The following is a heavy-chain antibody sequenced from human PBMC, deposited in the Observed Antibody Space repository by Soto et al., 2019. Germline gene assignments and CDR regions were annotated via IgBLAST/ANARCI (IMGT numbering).Heavy chain of an antibody. CDR1: GGSISSSSYY. V-gene: IGHV4-39*01. CDR3: ASQGSGGTQLYYFDY. CDR2: IYYSGST. Sequence: SETLSLTCTVSGGSISSSSYYWGWIHQPPGKGLEWIGSIYYSGSTYYNPSLKSRVTISVDTSKNQFSLKLSSVTAADTAVYYCASQGSGGTQLYYFDYWGQGTLVTVSS. D-gene: IGHD2-15*01. J-gene: IGHJ4*02.